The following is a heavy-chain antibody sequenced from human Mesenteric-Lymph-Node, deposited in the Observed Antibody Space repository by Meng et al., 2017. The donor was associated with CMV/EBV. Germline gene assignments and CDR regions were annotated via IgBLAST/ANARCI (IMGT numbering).Heavy chain of an antibody. D-gene: IGHD6-13*01. J-gene: IGHJ6*02. CDR1: GFTFSSYG. CDR2: IWNDGSKK. Sequence: GESLKISCAASGFTFSSYGMHWVRQAPGKGLEWVAVIWNDGSKKDNADSVKGRFIISRDNSKNTLYLQMNSLRAEDTAVYYCAKDGRRYSSSFMDVWGQGTTVTVSS. CDR3: AKDGRRYSSSFMDV. V-gene: IGHV3-33*06.